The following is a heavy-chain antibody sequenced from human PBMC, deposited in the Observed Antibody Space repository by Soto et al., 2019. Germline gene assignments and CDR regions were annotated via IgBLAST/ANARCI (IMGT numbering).Heavy chain of an antibody. CDR2: IRAYNGNT. CDR1: TFTSYG. CDR3: ARALPTMDV. Sequence: TFTSYGISWVRQAPGQGLEWMGWIRAYNGNTNYAQKLQGRVTMTTDTSTSTAYMELRSLRSDDTAVYYCARALPTMDVWGQGTTVTVSS. J-gene: IGHJ6*02. V-gene: IGHV1-18*01.